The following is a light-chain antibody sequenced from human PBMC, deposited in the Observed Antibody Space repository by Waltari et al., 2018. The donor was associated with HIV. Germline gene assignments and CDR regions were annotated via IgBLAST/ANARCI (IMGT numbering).Light chain of an antibody. V-gene: IGLV3-19*01. J-gene: IGLJ2*01. CDR3: NARDSSGNHVV. Sequence: SSELTQDPAVAVALGETVRITCQGASLRSYYTSWYQQKPEQAPVLVIFGKNDRPSGIPDRCSGADSGNTASLTITVAKAEDEADYYCNARDSSGNHVVFGGGTKLTVL. CDR2: GKN. CDR1: SLRSYY.